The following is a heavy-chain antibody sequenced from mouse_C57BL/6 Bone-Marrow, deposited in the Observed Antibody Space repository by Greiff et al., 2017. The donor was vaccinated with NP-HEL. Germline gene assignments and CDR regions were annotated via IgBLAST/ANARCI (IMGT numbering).Heavy chain of an antibody. CDR2: IYPGSGST. Sequence: VQLQQPGAELVKPGASVKMSCKASGYTFTSYWITWVKQRPGQGLEWIGDIYPGSGSTNYNEKFKSKATLTVDTSSSTAYMQLSSLTSEDSAVYYCARDVYDSSSFDYWGQGTTLTVSS. CDR3: ARDVYDSSSFDY. J-gene: IGHJ2*01. D-gene: IGHD1-1*01. V-gene: IGHV1-55*01. CDR1: GYTFTSYW.